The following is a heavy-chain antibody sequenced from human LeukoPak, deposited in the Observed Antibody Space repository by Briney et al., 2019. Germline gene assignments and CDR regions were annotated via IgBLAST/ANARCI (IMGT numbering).Heavy chain of an antibody. Sequence: KPSDTLSLTCTVSGGSVSSTTYYWSWIRQPPGKGLEWIASINYSWSTYYNPSLKSRVTISVDTSENQFSLKLSSVTAADTAVYYCARYVVYGSGKYYFDYWGQGTLVTASS. CDR2: INYSWST. CDR3: ARYVVYGSGKYYFDY. J-gene: IGHJ4*02. V-gene: IGHV4-39*01. CDR1: GGSVSSTTYY. D-gene: IGHD3-10*01.